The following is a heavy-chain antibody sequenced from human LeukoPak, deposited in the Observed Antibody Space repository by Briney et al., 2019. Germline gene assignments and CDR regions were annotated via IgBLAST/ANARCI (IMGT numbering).Heavy chain of an antibody. V-gene: IGHV4-59*08. D-gene: IGHD1-26*01. CDR3: TKYGGSPANYFDS. Sequence: SETLSLTCTVSGDSISAYYWSWVRPPPGKSLEWIAFVHKTGSINYNPSLKSRATISMDTSNSQFSLHVNSVTAADTAVYYCTKYGGSPANYFDSWGPGTLVTVSP. CDR2: VHKTGSI. CDR1: GDSISAYY. J-gene: IGHJ4*02.